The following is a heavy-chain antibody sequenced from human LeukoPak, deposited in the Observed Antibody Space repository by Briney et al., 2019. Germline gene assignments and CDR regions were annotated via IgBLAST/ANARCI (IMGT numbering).Heavy chain of an antibody. Sequence: GGSLRLSCAASGFTFSSYGMHWVRQAPGKGLEWVAFIRYDGSNKYYADSVKGRFTISRDNSKNTLYLQMNSLRAEDTAVYYCAKARDTAMVIGDWFDPWGQGTLVTVSS. J-gene: IGHJ5*02. CDR3: AKARDTAMVIGDWFDP. D-gene: IGHD5-18*01. V-gene: IGHV3-30*02. CDR1: GFTFSSYG. CDR2: IRYDGSNK.